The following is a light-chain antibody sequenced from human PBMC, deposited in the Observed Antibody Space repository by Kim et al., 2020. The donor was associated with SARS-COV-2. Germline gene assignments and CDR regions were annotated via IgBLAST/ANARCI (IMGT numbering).Light chain of an antibody. J-gene: IGKJ4*01. CDR3: QQLNSYPLT. CDR2: AAS. CDR1: QGISSY. Sequence: ASVGDRVTITCRASQGISSYLALYQQKPGKAPKLLIYAASTLQSGVPSRFSGSGSVTDFTLTISSLQPEDFATYYCQQLNSYPLTFGGGTKVDIK. V-gene: IGKV1-9*01.